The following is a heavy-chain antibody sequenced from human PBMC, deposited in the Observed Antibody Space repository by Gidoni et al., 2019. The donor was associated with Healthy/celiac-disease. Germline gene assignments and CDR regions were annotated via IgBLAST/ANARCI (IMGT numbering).Heavy chain of an antibody. D-gene: IGHD6-13*01. V-gene: IGHV3-48*02. Sequence: EVQLVESGGGLVQPGGSLRLSCAASGFTFSSYSMSWVRQAPGKGLEWVSYISSRSSTIYYADSVRGRVTISRDNAKNSLYLQMNSLRDEDTAVYYCARDHGAAAQRFFDSWGQGTLVTVSS. CDR1: GFTFSSYS. CDR2: ISSRSSTI. J-gene: IGHJ4*02. CDR3: ARDHGAAAQRFFDS.